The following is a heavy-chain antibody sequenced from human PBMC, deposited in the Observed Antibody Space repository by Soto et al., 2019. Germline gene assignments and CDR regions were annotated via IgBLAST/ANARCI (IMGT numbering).Heavy chain of an antibody. CDR3: AGAVGVTLYF. Sequence: SETLSLTCTVSGGSISSYYWSWIRQSPGKGLEWIGEVHHSGRTNFKSSLKSRVAMSIDKSKNQFSLTSSSVTAADTAVYYCAGAVGVTLYFWGQGTPVTVSS. CDR1: GGSISSYY. CDR2: VHHSGRT. D-gene: IGHD1-26*01. J-gene: IGHJ4*02. V-gene: IGHV4-59*12.